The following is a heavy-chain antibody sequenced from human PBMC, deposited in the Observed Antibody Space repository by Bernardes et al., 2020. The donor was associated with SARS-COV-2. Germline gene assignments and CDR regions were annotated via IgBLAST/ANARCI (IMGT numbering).Heavy chain of an antibody. D-gene: IGHD1-26*01. Sequence: ASVKVSCKASGYTFTSYGISWVRQAPGQGLEWMGWISAYNGNTNYAQKLQGRVTMTTDTSTSTAYMELRSLRSDDTAVYYCARDPRSYSGSYKGGCYFDYWGQGTLVTVSS. CDR2: ISAYNGNT. CDR3: ARDPRSYSGSYKGGCYFDY. CDR1: GYTFTSYG. J-gene: IGHJ4*02. V-gene: IGHV1-18*01.